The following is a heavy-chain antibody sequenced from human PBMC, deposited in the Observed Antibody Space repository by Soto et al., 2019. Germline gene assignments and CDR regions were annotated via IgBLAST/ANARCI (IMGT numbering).Heavy chain of an antibody. V-gene: IGHV4-34*01. CDR1: GGSLSDYL. D-gene: IGHD2-15*01. CDR3: ARGRRERRRVVVADL. J-gene: IGHJ4*02. Sequence: QVQLQQWGAGLLKPSETLSLTCAVYGGSLSDYLWSWIRQPPGRGLEWIGEVNHSGNTNYSPSLKSRVTISTDTTKNQFSLNLNSVTATDTALYFCARGRRERRRVVVADLWGQGTLVYVSS. CDR2: VNHSGNT.